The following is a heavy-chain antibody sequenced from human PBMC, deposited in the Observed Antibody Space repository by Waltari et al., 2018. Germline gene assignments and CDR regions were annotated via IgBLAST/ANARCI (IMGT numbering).Heavy chain of an antibody. J-gene: IGHJ4*02. CDR3: ARDHGSSSRRFDY. CDR2: NNPNRGGT. CDR1: GYTFTGYY. D-gene: IGHD6-13*01. Sequence: QVQLVQSGAEVKKPGASVKVSCKASGYTFTGYYMHWVRQAPGQGLEWMGRNNPNRGGTNYAQKFQGRVTMTRETSISTAYMELSRLRSDDTAVYYCARDHGSSSRRFDYWGQGTLVTVSS. V-gene: IGHV1-2*06.